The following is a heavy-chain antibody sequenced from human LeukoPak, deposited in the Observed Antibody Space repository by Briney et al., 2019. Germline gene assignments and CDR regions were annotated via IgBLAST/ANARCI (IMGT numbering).Heavy chain of an antibody. J-gene: IGHJ4*02. Sequence: SQALSLTCTVSGGSISGGSYYWSWIRQPPGKGLEWIGYIYYSGSTKYNLSLKSRVTISVDTSKNQLSLKLSSVTAADTAVYYCARGEYGLFDYWGQGTLVTVSS. CDR1: GGSISGGSYY. CDR2: IYYSGST. D-gene: IGHD2/OR15-2a*01. V-gene: IGHV4-61*01. CDR3: ARGEYGLFDY.